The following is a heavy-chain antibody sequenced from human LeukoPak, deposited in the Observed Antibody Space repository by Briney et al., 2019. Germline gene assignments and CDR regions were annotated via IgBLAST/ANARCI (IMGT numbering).Heavy chain of an antibody. CDR1: GFTFNNYG. Sequence: GGSLRLSCVASGFTFNNYGIHWVRQAPGKGLEWVAVIWYDGSNKYYADSVKGRFTISRDNSKNTLYLQMNSLRAEDTAVYYCAREGDGFFDYWGQGTLVTVSS. J-gene: IGHJ4*02. D-gene: IGHD5-24*01. CDR2: IWYDGSNK. V-gene: IGHV3-33*01. CDR3: AREGDGFFDY.